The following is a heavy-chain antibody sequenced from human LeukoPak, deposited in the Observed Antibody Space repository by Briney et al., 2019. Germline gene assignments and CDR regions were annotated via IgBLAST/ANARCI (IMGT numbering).Heavy chain of an antibody. V-gene: IGHV1-69*13. CDR2: IIPIFGTA. CDR3: ARGPVDTAMVTDY. J-gene: IGHJ4*02. Sequence: ASVKVSCKASGGTFSSYAISWVRQAPGQGLEWMGGIIPIFGTANYAQKFQGRVTITADESTSTAYMELSSLRSEDTAVYYCARGPVDTAMVTDYWGQGTLVTVSS. CDR1: GGTFSSYA. D-gene: IGHD5-18*01.